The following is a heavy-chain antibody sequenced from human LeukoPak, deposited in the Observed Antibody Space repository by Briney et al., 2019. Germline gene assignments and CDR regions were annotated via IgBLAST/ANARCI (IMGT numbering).Heavy chain of an antibody. D-gene: IGHD5-18*01. CDR3: ARQRGYSYGYLH. CDR1: GFTFSSYS. Sequence: TGGSLRLSCAASGFTFSSYSMNWVRQAPGKGLEWVSYISSGSSTIYYADSVKGRFTISRDNAKNSLYLRMNSLRDEDTAVYYCARQRGYSYGYLHWGQGTLVTVSS. V-gene: IGHV3-48*02. J-gene: IGHJ4*02. CDR2: ISSGSSTI.